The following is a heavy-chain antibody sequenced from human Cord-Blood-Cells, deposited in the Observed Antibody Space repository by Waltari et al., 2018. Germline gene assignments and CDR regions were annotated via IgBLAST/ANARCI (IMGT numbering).Heavy chain of an antibody. D-gene: IGHD3-9*01. CDR1: GYTFTGSY. V-gene: IGHV1-2*02. CDR2: IHPNSGGT. J-gene: IGHJ3*02. CDR3: ATYLNYDMLTCSGAFDI. Sequence: QVQLVQSGAEVKKPGASVKVSCKASGYTFTGSYMHWVRQAPGQGLEWMGWIHPNSGGTNYAQNFQGRVTMTRETSISTAYMELSRLRSDDTAVYYCATYLNYDMLTCSGAFDIWGQGTMVTVSS.